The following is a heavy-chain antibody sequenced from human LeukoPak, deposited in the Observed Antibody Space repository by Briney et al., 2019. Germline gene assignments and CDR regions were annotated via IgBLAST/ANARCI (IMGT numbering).Heavy chain of an antibody. CDR1: GYTFTSYD. J-gene: IGHJ4*02. Sequence: VSVKVSCKASGYTFTSYDINWVRQATGQGLEWMGWMNPNSGNTGYAQKFQGRVTMTRNTSISTAYMEMSSVRSEDRAVYYCARPRRDSSGWYHRPQKAFDYGGQGTLVTVS. CDR3: ARPRRDSSGWYHRPQKAFDY. V-gene: IGHV1-8*01. CDR2: MNPNSGNT. D-gene: IGHD6-19*01.